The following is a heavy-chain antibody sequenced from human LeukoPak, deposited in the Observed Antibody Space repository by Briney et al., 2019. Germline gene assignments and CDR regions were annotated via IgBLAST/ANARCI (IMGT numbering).Heavy chain of an antibody. CDR2: ISSSSSSYI. Sequence: GGSLRLSCAASGYTFSSYSMNCLRQAPGKGLEWVSSISSSSSSYIYYADSVKGRFTISRDNAKTFLYMQMNSLRAEDTAVYYCASFNGDYVWGSYSYSDYWGQGTLVTVSS. V-gene: IGHV3-21*01. J-gene: IGHJ4*02. CDR1: GYTFSSYS. CDR3: ASFNGDYVWGSYSYSDY. D-gene: IGHD3-16*02.